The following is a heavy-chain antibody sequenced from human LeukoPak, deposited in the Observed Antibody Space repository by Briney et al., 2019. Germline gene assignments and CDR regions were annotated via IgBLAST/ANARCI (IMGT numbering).Heavy chain of an antibody. CDR2: INPRGGST. D-gene: IGHD3/OR15-3a*01. J-gene: IGHJ5*02. Sequence: ASVKVSCKAAEYASTSSYMYWVRQAPRQGLEWMGMINPRGGSTTYAQKFQGRVTMTSDTSTRTVYMELSSLTSEDTAVYYCAEGGLDWFDPWGQGTLVTVSS. V-gene: IGHV1-46*01. CDR3: AEGGLDWFDP. CDR1: EYASTSSY.